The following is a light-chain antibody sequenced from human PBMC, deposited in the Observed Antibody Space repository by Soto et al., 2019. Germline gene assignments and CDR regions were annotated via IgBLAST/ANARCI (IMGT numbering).Light chain of an antibody. CDR2: DVT. V-gene: IGLV2-14*03. Sequence: QSVLTQPASVSGSPGQSITISCTGTSSDVGGYNYVSWYQHYPGKAPKLLIYDVTFRPSGVSSRFSGSKSGNTASLTISGLQAEDEADYFCSSYTSTITPVVFGGGTKLTVL. CDR1: SSDVGGYNY. CDR3: SSYTSTITPVV. J-gene: IGLJ2*01.